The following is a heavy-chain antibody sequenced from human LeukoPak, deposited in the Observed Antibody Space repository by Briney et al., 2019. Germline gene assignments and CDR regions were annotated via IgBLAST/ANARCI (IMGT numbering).Heavy chain of an antibody. CDR1: GFTFSDYW. J-gene: IGHJ5*02. CDR3: RKGHCADDA. Sequence: PGGSLRLSCAASGFTFSDYWMNWVRQAPGKGLEWVANVKKDGSEKYYVDSVKGRFTISRDNAKNSLYLQMNSLRVEDTAVYYCRKGHCADDAWGQGTLVTVSS. V-gene: IGHV3-7*01. CDR2: VKKDGSEK. D-gene: IGHD2-21*02.